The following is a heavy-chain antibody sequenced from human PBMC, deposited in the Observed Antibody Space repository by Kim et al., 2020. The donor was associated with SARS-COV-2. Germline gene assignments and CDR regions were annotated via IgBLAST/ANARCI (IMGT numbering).Heavy chain of an antibody. V-gene: IGHV3-7*01. D-gene: IGHD3-10*01. CDR3: ASPIYYYGSGSDRDV. Sequence: DSVKGRITISRDNAKNALYLKMNSLRAEDTAVYYWASPIYYYGSGSDRDVWGKGTTVTVSS. J-gene: IGHJ6*04.